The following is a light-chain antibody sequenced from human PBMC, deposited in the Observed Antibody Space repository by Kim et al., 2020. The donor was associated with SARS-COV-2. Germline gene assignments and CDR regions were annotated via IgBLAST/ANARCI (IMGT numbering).Light chain of an antibody. J-gene: IGLJ3*02. CDR2: EVN. CDR3: SSYAGSNKRV. CDR1: SGDIDDYDY. Sequence: QSALTQPPSASGSPGHSVTISCTGTSGDIDDYDYLSWYQQHPGRAPKLMIYEVNKRPSGVPDRFSGSKSGNTASLTVSGLQAEDEADYYCSSYAGSNKRVFGGGTQLTVL. V-gene: IGLV2-8*01.